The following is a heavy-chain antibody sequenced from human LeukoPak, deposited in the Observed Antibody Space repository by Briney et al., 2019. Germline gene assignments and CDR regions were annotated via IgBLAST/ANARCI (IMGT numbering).Heavy chain of an antibody. D-gene: IGHD6-19*01. CDR3: ARLDSSGWYYFDY. V-gene: IGHV4-61*05. CDR2: IHYSGST. Sequence: AETLSLTCTVFGDSISDSNYFWVWLPQPPGMGLEWIGYIHYSGSTKYNPSLESRVTMSLDTSKNQVSLKLNSVTAADTAVYYCARLDSSGWYYFDYWGQGPLVTVSS. CDR1: GDSISDSNYF. J-gene: IGHJ4*02.